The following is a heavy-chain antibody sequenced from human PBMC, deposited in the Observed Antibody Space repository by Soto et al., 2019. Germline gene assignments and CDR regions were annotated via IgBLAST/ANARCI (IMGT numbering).Heavy chain of an antibody. CDR1: GFTFSTDG. Sequence: EVQLLESGGALVQPGGTLRLSCAGSGFTFSTDGMNWVRQAPGKGLEWVSGISSSGDSTYYADSVKGRFTISRDNSKSTLYLQMDSLRAEDTAIYFCAKSPRRGYEPPWDYWGQGTLVTVSS. J-gene: IGHJ4*02. V-gene: IGHV3-23*01. D-gene: IGHD5-12*01. CDR2: ISSSGDST. CDR3: AKSPRRGYEPPWDY.